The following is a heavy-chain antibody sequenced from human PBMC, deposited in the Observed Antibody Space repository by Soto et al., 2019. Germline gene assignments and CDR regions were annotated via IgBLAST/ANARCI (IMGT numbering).Heavy chain of an antibody. CDR1: GFTVSSDY. V-gene: IGHV3-66*01. CDR3: ARDENAIFGVALDY. J-gene: IGHJ4*02. Sequence: GGSLRLSCAASGFTVSSDYMSWVRQAPGKGLEWVSVIYSGGSTYYADSVKGRFTISRDNSKKTLYLQMNSLRAEDTAVYYCARDENAIFGVALDYWGQGTLVTVSS. CDR2: IYSGGST. D-gene: IGHD3-3*01.